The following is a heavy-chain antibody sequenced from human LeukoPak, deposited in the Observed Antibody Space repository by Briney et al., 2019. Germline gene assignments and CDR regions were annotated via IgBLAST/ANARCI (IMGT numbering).Heavy chain of an antibody. CDR2: ISAYNGNT. D-gene: IGHD3-10*01. CDR1: GYTFTSYG. CDR3: VLSAWQPRKPPL. Sequence: GASVKVSCKASGYTFTSYGISWVRQAPGQGLEWMGWISAYNGNTNYAQKLQGRVTITTDTSTSTAYMELRSLRSDDTAVYYCVLSAWQPRKPPLWGQGTLVTVSS. V-gene: IGHV1-18*01. J-gene: IGHJ4*02.